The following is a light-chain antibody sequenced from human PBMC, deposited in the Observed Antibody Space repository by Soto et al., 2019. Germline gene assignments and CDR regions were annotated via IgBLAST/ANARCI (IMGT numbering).Light chain of an antibody. J-gene: IGKJ4*01. CDR3: HQYNNWPLT. CDR2: GAS. Sequence: EIVMTQSPATLSVSPGEGATLSCRASQTVSSNLAWYQQKPGQAPRLRIYGASTRATGIPARFSGSGSGTEFTLTISSLQSEDFAGYYCHQYNNWPLTFGGGTKVEIK. V-gene: IGKV3-15*01. CDR1: QTVSSN.